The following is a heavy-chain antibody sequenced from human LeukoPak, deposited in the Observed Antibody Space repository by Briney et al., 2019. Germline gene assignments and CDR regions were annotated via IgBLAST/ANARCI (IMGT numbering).Heavy chain of an antibody. V-gene: IGHV3-53*01. J-gene: IGHJ4*02. D-gene: IGHD3-10*01. Sequence: GGSLRLSCAASGFTVSSNYMSWVRQAPGKGLEWVSVIYSGGSTYYADSVKGRFTISRDNSKNTLYLQMNSLRAEDTAVYYCAREAWFGELGFDYWGQGTLVTVSS. CDR2: IYSGGST. CDR3: AREAWFGELGFDY. CDR1: GFTVSSNY.